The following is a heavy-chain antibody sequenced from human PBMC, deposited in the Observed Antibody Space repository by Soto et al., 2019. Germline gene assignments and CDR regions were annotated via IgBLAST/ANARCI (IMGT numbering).Heavy chain of an antibody. CDR3: ARECRAARLNYYYGMDV. D-gene: IGHD6-6*01. CDR2: INPNSGGT. CDR1: GYTFTGYY. Sequence: ASVKVSCKASGYTFTGYYMHWVRQAPGQGLEWMGWINPNSGGTNYAQKFQGRVTMTRDTSISTAYMELSRLRSDDTAVYYCARECRAARLNYYYGMDVWGQGTTVTVSS. J-gene: IGHJ6*02. V-gene: IGHV1-2*02.